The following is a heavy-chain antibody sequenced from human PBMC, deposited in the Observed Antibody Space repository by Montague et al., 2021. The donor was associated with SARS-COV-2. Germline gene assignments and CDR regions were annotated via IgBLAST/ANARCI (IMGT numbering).Heavy chain of an antibody. Sequence: SLRLSCAASGFTFSSYSMNWVRQAPGKGLEWVSSISSSSSYIYYADSVKGRFTISRDNAENSLYLQMNSLRAEDTAVYYCARGFNCSGGSCYSEDGNYYYYYGMDVWGQGTTVTVSS. CDR2: ISSSSSYI. J-gene: IGHJ6*02. V-gene: IGHV3-21*01. CDR3: ARGFNCSGGSCYSEDGNYYYYYGMDV. D-gene: IGHD2-15*01. CDR1: GFTFSSYS.